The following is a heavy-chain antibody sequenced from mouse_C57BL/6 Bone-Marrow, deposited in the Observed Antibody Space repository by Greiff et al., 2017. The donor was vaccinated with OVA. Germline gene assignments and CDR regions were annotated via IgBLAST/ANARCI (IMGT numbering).Heavy chain of an antibody. V-gene: IGHV1-19*01. CDR1: GYTFTDYY. CDR2: INPYNGGT. Sequence: VQLKQSGPVLVKPGASVKMSCKASGYTFTDYYMNWVKQSHGKSLEWIGVINPYNGGTSYNQKFKGKATLTVDKSSSTAYMELNSLTSEDSAVYYCAPAYVGYFDVWGTGTTVTVSS. D-gene: IGHD1-1*01. CDR3: APAYVGYFDV. J-gene: IGHJ1*03.